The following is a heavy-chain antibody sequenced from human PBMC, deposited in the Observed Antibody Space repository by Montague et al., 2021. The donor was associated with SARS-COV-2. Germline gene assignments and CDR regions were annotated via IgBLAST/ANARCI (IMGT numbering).Heavy chain of an antibody. CDR3: ARASFYYGSGSHYNNWFDS. CDR2: IYYSGTA. D-gene: IGHD3-10*01. Sequence: SETLSLTCTMSGGSITYSSYYWGWIRLPPGKGLGWIGSIYYSGTAYYNASLKSRVTMSLDMSKNQLSLRLKSTTAADTAVSFCARASFYYGSGSHYNNWFDSWGQGTVVAVSS. J-gene: IGHJ5*01. CDR1: GGSITYSSYY. V-gene: IGHV4-39*07.